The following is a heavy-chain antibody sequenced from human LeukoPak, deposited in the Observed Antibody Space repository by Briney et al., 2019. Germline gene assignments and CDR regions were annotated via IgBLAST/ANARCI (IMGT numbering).Heavy chain of an antibody. CDR2: IWYDGTKQ. CDR1: GFTFSTYG. Sequence: GGSLRLSCAASGFTFSTYGMHWVRQAPGKGREWVAVIWYDGTKQYYADSVKGRFIISRDNSKNILYLQMHSLSAEDTAVYYCARDLTPYGSVRSDAYDIWGQGTMVTVSS. CDR3: ARDLTPYGSVRSDAYDI. J-gene: IGHJ3*02. D-gene: IGHD3-10*01. V-gene: IGHV3-33*01.